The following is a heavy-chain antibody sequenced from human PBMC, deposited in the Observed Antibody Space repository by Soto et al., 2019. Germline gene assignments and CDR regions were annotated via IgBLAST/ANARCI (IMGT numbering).Heavy chain of an antibody. Sequence: QVQLVQSGAEVKKPGSSVKVSCKASGGTFSSYTISWVRQAPGQGLEWMGRIIPILGIANYAQKFQGRVKITADKSTSTAYMELSSLRSEDTAVYYCARGAAGLLYWFDPWGQGTLVTVSS. J-gene: IGHJ5*02. CDR3: ARGAAGLLYWFDP. V-gene: IGHV1-69*02. CDR2: IIPILGIA. D-gene: IGHD3-3*01. CDR1: GGTFSSYT.